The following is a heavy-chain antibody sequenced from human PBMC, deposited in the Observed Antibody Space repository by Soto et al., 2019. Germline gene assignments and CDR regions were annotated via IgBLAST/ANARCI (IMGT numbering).Heavy chain of an antibody. CDR1: GYVYISYG. V-gene: IGHV1-18*04. Sequence: QVQLVQSGPEVKKPGASVKVSCKTSGYVYISYGISWVRQAPGHGLEWVGWISAYTGKADYAQKFQGRVTMTTETSTSTAFLELRSLRSDDTAVYYCARDQRYYGSGSYYSDSWGQGTLDTVSS. D-gene: IGHD3-10*01. J-gene: IGHJ4*02. CDR3: ARDQRYYGSGSYYSDS. CDR2: ISAYTGKA.